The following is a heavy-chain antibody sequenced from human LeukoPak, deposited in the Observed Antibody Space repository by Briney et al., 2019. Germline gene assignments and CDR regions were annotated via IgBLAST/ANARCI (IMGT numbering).Heavy chain of an antibody. CDR3: ARGPSGYHNT. V-gene: IGHV3-23*01. J-gene: IGHJ4*02. Sequence: GGSLRLSCAASGFTFRSYGMSWVRQAPGKGLEWVSGISGSGGSTYYADSVKGRFTISRDNSKNTLYLQMNSLRAEDTAVYYCARGPSGYHNTGGQGTLVTVSS. CDR1: GFTFRSYG. D-gene: IGHD5-12*01. CDR2: ISGSGGST.